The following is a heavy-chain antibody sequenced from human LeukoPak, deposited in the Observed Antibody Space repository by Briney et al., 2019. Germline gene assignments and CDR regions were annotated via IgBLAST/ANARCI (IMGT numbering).Heavy chain of an antibody. CDR3: ASHLAGSGTFDY. CDR2: LSAHDGVA. D-gene: IGHD1-26*01. Sequence: ASVKVSCKASGYSFSSFGVSWLRQAPGQGLEWMGWLSAHDGVAKYAQKVQDRVTMTTDTSTNTAYIEPRSLRSDDSAIYYCASHLAGSGTFDYWGQGALVTVSS. J-gene: IGHJ4*02. CDR1: GYSFSSFG. V-gene: IGHV1-18*01.